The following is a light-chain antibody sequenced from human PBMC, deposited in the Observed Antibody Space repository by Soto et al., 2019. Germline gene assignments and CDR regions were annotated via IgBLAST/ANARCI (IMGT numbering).Light chain of an antibody. CDR1: QTISSW. CDR3: QQSYSTPPFT. Sequence: IQLTQSPSTLSGSVGDRVTITCRASQTISSWLAWYQQKPGKAPKLLIYAASSLQSGVPSRFSGSGSGTDFTLTISSLQPEDFATYYCQQSYSTPPFTFGPGTKVDIK. V-gene: IGKV1-39*01. J-gene: IGKJ3*01. CDR2: AAS.